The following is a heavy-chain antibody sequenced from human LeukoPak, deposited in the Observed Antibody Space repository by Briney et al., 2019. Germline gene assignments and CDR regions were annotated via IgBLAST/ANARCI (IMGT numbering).Heavy chain of an antibody. V-gene: IGHV3-48*03. Sequence: GGSLRLSCAASGFTFSSYEMNWVRQAPGKGLEWVSYISSSGSTIYYADSVKGRFTISRDNAKNSLYLQMNSLRAEDTAVYYCARNRPITMVRGVLDYWGQGTLVTVSS. CDR3: ARNRPITMVRGVLDY. CDR2: ISSSGSTI. J-gene: IGHJ4*02. D-gene: IGHD3-10*01. CDR1: GFTFSSYE.